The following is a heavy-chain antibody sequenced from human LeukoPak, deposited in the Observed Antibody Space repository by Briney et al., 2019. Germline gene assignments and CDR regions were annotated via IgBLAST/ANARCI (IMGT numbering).Heavy chain of an antibody. V-gene: IGHV1-69*06. CDR3: ARHDSYSSSFPYNWFDP. CDR2: IIPIFGTA. D-gene: IGHD6-13*01. Sequence: SVKASCKASGGTFSSYAISWVRQAPGQGLEWMGGIIPIFGTANYAQKFQGRVTITADKSTSTAYMELSSLRSEDTAVYYCARHDSYSSSFPYNWFDPWGQGTLVTVSS. J-gene: IGHJ5*02. CDR1: GGTFSSYA.